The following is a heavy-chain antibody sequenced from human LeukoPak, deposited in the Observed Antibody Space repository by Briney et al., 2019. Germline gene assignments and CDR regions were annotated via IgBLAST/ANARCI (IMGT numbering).Heavy chain of an antibody. D-gene: IGHD3-10*02. CDR1: GFTFSSYE. V-gene: IGHV3-48*03. Sequence: GGSLRLSCAASGFTFSSYEMNWVRQAPGKGLEWVSYISSSGSTIYYADSVKGRFTIYRDNAKNSLYLQMNSLRAEDTAVYYCAELGITMIGGVRGKGTTVTISS. CDR3: AELGITMIGGV. J-gene: IGHJ6*04. CDR2: ISSSGSTI.